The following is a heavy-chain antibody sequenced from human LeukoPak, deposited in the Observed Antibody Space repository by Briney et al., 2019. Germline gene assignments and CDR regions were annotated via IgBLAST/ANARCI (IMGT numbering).Heavy chain of an antibody. CDR3: ARECHHVCDY. CDR1: GGSFSSYC. D-gene: IGHD5/OR15-5a*01. CDR2: ICPRGTP. J-gene: IGHJ4*02. V-gene: IGHV4-4*07. Sequence: PSETLSLTCTASGGSFSSYCWSCVRQPPGKGLEWVARICPRGTPNYNPSLMSRRIILVDKSKNQFSLKLRSVTAADTTVYYCARECHHVCDYGGGGNLVSVPS.